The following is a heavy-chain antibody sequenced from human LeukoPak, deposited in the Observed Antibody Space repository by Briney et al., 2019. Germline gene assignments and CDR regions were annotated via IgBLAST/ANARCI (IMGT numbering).Heavy chain of an antibody. CDR3: ARSDPLLYSSSSLVGYFDD. D-gene: IGHD6-6*01. J-gene: IGHJ4*02. V-gene: IGHV4-30-4*08. Sequence: PSQTLSLTCTVSGGSISSGDYYWSWIRQPPGKGLEWIGYIYYSGSTYYNPSLKSRVTISVDTSKNQFSLKLSSVTAADTAVYYCARSDPLLYSSSSLVGYFDDWGQGTLVTVSS. CDR1: GGSISSGDYY. CDR2: IYYSGST.